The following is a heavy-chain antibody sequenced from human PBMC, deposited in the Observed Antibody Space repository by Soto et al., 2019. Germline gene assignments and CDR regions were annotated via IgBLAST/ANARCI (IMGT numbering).Heavy chain of an antibody. V-gene: IGHV3-23*01. CDR1: GFTFSSYA. CDR3: AKDGVYRYRSHYDS. CDR2: SGSGGNT. D-gene: IGHD1-1*01. Sequence: EVQLLQSGGGLVQPGGSLRLSCVASGFTFSSYALTWVRQAPGKGLEWVSTSGSGGNTYYTDSVKGRFTISRDNSTNTLYREMDSLRAEDTAVYYCAKDGVYRYRSHYDSWGQGTLVTVSS. J-gene: IGHJ4*02.